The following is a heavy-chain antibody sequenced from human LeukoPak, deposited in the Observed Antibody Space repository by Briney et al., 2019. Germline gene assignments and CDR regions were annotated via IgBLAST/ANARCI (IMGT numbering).Heavy chain of an antibody. D-gene: IGHD2-2*01. V-gene: IGHV3-21*01. CDR2: ISSSSSYI. Sequence: GGSLRLSCAASGFTFSSYSMNWVRQAPGKGLEWVSSISSSSSYIYYADSVKGRFTISRDNAKNSLYLQMNSLRAEDTAVHYCASPPEVVPAAMAGDAFDIWGQGTMVTVSS. J-gene: IGHJ3*02. CDR1: GFTFSSYS. CDR3: ASPPEVVPAAMAGDAFDI.